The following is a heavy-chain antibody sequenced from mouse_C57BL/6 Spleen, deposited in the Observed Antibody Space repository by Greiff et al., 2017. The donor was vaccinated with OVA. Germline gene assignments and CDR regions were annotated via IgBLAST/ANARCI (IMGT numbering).Heavy chain of an antibody. Sequence: VQLQQSGAELVKPGASVKLSCTASGFNIKDYYMHWVKQRPEQGLEWIGSIDPEDGENKYATKLHGKATITADTSSTTAYLQLSSLTSEDTAVYYCARHYYGSSWWYFDVWGTGTTVTVSS. D-gene: IGHD1-1*01. CDR3: ARHYYGSSWWYFDV. CDR2: IDPEDGEN. V-gene: IGHV14-2*01. CDR1: GFNIKDYY. J-gene: IGHJ1*03.